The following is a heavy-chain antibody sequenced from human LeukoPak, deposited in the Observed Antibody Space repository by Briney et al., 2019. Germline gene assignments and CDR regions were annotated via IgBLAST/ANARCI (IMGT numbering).Heavy chain of an antibody. CDR2: ISGSGSST. Sequence: GGSLRLSCAASGFTFSSYAMSWVRQAPGKGLEWVSAISGSGSSTYYADSVKGRFTISRDNSKNTLYLQMNSLRAEDTAVYYCAKVIENMIAAAGPTFDYWGQGTLVTVSS. CDR1: GFTFSSYA. J-gene: IGHJ4*02. CDR3: AKVIENMIAAAGPTFDY. V-gene: IGHV3-23*01. D-gene: IGHD6-13*01.